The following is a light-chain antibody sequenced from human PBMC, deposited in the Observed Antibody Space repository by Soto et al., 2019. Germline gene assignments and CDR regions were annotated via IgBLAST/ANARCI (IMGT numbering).Light chain of an antibody. CDR2: EVT. Sequence: QSALTQPPSVSGSPGQSATISCTGTSSDVGSYNRVSWYQQPPGTAPKLMIYEVTNRPSGVPDRFSGSKSGNTASLTISGLQAEDEADYYCSSYTSSDTYVFGTGTKLTVL. CDR3: SSYTSSDTYV. CDR1: SSDVGSYNR. J-gene: IGLJ1*01. V-gene: IGLV2-18*02.